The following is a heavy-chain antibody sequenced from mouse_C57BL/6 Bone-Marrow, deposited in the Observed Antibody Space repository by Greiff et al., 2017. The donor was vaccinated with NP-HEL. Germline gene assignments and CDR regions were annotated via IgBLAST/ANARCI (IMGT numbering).Heavy chain of an antibody. J-gene: IGHJ3*01. D-gene: IGHD2-4*01. CDR3: ARPTYDYTFAY. CDR2: INPYNGGT. V-gene: IGHV1-19*01. CDR1: GYTFTDYY. Sequence: EVQLQQSGPVLVKPGASVKMSCKASGYTFTDYYMNWVKQSHGKSLEWIGVINPYNGGTSYNQKFKGKATLTVDKSSSTAYMELNSLTSEDSAVYYCARPTYDYTFAYWGQGTLVTVSA.